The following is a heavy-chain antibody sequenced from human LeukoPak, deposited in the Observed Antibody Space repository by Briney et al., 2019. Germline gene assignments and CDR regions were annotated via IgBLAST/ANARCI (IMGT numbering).Heavy chain of an antibody. CDR1: GGSFSGYY. CDR3: ARGADYGGNSIQFFY. V-gene: IGHV4-34*01. CDR2: INHSGST. Sequence: KPSETLSLTCAVYGGSFSGYYWSWIRQPPGKGLEWIGEINHSGSTNYNPSLKSRVTISVDTSKNQFSLKLSSVTAADTAVYYCARGADYGGNSIQFFYWGQGTLVTVSS. D-gene: IGHD4-23*01. J-gene: IGHJ4*02.